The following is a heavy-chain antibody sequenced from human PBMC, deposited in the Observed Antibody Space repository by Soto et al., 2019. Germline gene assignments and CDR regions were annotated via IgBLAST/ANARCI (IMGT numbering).Heavy chain of an antibody. CDR3: AREVYTAYGGDWFEP. CDR1: GGSISSGGYY. J-gene: IGHJ5*02. D-gene: IGHD1-20*01. Sequence: SETLSLTCTVSGGSISSGGYYWSWIRQHPGKGLEWIGYIYYSGSTYYNPSLKSRVTISVDTSKNQFSLKLSSVTAADTAVYYRAREVYTAYGGDWFEPWGQGTLVTAPQ. V-gene: IGHV4-31*03. CDR2: IYYSGST.